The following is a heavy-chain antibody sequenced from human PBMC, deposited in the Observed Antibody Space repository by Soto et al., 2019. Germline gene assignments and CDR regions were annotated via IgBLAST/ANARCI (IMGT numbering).Heavy chain of an antibody. D-gene: IGHD3-10*01. V-gene: IGHV3-11*06. CDR3: ARTTMVRGAVDY. Sequence: GGSLRLSCAASGFTFSDYYMSWIRQAPGKGLEWVSYISSSSSYTNYADSVKGRFTISRDNAKNSLYLQMNSLRAEDTAVYYCARTTMVRGAVDYWGQGTLVTVSS. CDR1: GFTFSDYY. J-gene: IGHJ4*02. CDR2: ISSSSSYT.